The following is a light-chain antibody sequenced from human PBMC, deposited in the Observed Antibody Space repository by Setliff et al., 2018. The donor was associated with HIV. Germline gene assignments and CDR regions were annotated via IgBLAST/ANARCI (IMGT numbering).Light chain of an antibody. J-gene: IGLJ2*01. Sequence: QSVLTQPASVSGSPGQSITISCTGTSSDVGSYDLVSWYQHHPGKVPKVIIYGVTKRPSGVSNRFSGSKSGNTASLTIPGLQADDEADYYCCSYAGNFVHVIFGGGTKVTVL. CDR1: SSDVGSYDL. CDR3: CSYAGNFVHVI. V-gene: IGLV2-23*02. CDR2: GVT.